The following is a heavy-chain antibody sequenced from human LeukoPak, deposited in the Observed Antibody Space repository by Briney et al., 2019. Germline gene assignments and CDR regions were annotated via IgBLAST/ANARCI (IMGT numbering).Heavy chain of an antibody. D-gene: IGHD5-24*01. J-gene: IGHJ5*02. V-gene: IGHV4-34*01. CDR1: GGSFSGYY. CDR3: ARKNWVRKRWLQYSDWFDP. Sequence: SSETLSLTCAVYGGSFSGYYWSWIRQPPGKGLEWIGEINHSGSTNYNPSLKSRVTISVDTSKNQFSLKLSSVTAADTAVYYCARKNWVRKRWLQYSDWFDPWGQGTLVTVSS. CDR2: INHSGST.